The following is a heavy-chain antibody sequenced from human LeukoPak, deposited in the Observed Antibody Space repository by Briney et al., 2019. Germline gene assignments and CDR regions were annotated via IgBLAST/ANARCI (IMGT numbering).Heavy chain of an antibody. V-gene: IGHV4-30-4*08. CDR1: GGSISSGGYY. D-gene: IGHD2-15*01. Sequence: SETLSLTCTVSGGSISSGGYYWSWIRQHPGKGLEWIGYIYYSGSTYYNPSLKSRVTISVDTSKNQFSLKLSSVTAADTAVYYCAASIVVVVAAVGDAFDIWGQGTMVTVSS. CDR2: IYYSGST. CDR3: AASIVVVVAAVGDAFDI. J-gene: IGHJ3*02.